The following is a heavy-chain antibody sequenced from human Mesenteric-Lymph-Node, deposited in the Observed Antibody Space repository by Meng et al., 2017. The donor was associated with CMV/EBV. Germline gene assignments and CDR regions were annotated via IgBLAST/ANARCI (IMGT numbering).Heavy chain of an antibody. CDR2: ISTSSSFI. V-gene: IGHV3-21*01. CDR1: GFTFSNYS. J-gene: IGHJ3*02. D-gene: IGHD3-3*01. CDR3: ARDLKDFGVLGAFDI. Sequence: GGSLRLSCAASGFTFSNYSMNWVRQAPGKGLEWVSAISTSSSFIYYIDSVKGRFTISRDNARNSLYLQMNSLRVEDTAVYYCARDLKDFGVLGAFDIWGQGTMVTVSS.